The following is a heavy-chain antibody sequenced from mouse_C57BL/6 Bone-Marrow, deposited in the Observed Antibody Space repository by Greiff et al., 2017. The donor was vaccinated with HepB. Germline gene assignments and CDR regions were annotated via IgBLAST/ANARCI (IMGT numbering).Heavy chain of an antibody. Sequence: EVKVVESGAELVRPGASVKLSCTASGFNIKDDYMHWVKQRPEQGLEWIGWIDPENGDTEYASKFQGKATITADTSSNTAYLQLSSLTSEDTAVYYCTTATAAAMDYWGQGTSVTVSS. J-gene: IGHJ4*01. CDR3: TTATAAAMDY. D-gene: IGHD1-2*01. CDR2: IDPENGDT. V-gene: IGHV14-4*01. CDR1: GFNIKDDY.